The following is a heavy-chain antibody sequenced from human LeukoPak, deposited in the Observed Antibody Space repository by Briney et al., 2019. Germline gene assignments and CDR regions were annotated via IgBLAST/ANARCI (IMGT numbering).Heavy chain of an antibody. J-gene: IGHJ4*02. CDR1: GLNFSAYY. D-gene: IGHD3-3*01. CDR2: ISKTGTTI. Sequence: PGRSLRLSCVASGLNFSAYYMTWIRWAPGNGLEAPGKGLEWLSHISKTGTTIYYADSVKGRFTISRDNAKSSLYLHMTSLRAEDTAVYYCVAGVALDYWGQGALVTVSS. V-gene: IGHV3-11*01. CDR3: VAGVALDY.